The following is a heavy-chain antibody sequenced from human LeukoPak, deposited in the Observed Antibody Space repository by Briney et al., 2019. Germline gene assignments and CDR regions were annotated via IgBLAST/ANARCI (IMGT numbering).Heavy chain of an antibody. J-gene: IGHJ5*02. CDR2: INHSGST. Sequence: SETLSLTCAVYGGSFSGYYWSWIRQPPGKGLEWIGEINHSGSTNYNPSLKSRVTISVDTSKNQFSLKLSSVTAADTAVYYCARDLPYGSGSYFDPWGQGTLVTVSS. V-gene: IGHV4-34*01. CDR1: GGSFSGYY. D-gene: IGHD3-10*01. CDR3: ARDLPYGSGSYFDP.